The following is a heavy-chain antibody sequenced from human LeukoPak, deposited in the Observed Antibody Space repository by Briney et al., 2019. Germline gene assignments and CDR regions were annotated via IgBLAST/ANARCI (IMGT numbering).Heavy chain of an antibody. CDR1: GGSVSSGSYY. D-gene: IGHD1-26*01. V-gene: IGHV4-61*01. CDR2: IYYSGST. J-gene: IGHJ4*02. CDR3: AGGGATLVFDY. Sequence: PSETLSLTCTVSGGSVSSGSYYWSWIRQPPGKGLEWIGYIYYSGSTNYNPSLKSRVTISVDTSKNQFSLKLSSVTAADTAVYYCAGGGATLVFDYWGQGTLGTVSS.